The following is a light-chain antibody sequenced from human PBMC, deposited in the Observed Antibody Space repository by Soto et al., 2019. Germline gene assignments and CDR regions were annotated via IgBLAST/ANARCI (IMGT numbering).Light chain of an antibody. CDR1: SSDVGGYNY. J-gene: IGLJ1*01. CDR2: EVS. Sequence: QSALTQPASVSGSPGQSITISCTGTSSDVGGYNYVSWFQQHPGKAPKLMIYEVSNRPSGVSNRFSGSRSGNTASLNISGLQSEDEAEYYCNSYTNNNTFVSGTGTKLTVL. CDR3: NSYTNNNTFV. V-gene: IGLV2-14*01.